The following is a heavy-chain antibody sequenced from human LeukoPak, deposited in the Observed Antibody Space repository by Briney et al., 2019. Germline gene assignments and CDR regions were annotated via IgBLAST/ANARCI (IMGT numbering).Heavy chain of an antibody. CDR2: IYHSGST. V-gene: IGHV4-38-2*02. CDR1: GYSISSGYY. Sequence: PSETLSLTCTVSGYSISSGYYWGWIRQPPGKGLEWIGSIYHSGSTYYNPSLKSRVTISVDTSKNQFSLKLSSVTAADTAVYYCARDLSGSSGWYGRGLGSNWFDPWGQGTLVTVSS. J-gene: IGHJ5*02. D-gene: IGHD6-19*01. CDR3: ARDLSGSSGWYGRGLGSNWFDP.